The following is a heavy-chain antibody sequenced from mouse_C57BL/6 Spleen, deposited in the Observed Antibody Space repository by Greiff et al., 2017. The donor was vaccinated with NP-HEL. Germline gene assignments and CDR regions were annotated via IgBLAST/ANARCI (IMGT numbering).Heavy chain of an antibody. J-gene: IGHJ3*01. CDR1: GFTFSSYA. Sequence: EVKVVESGEGLVKPGGSLKLSCAASGFTFSSYAMSWVRQTPEKRLEWVAYISSGGDYIYYADTVKGRFTISRDNARNTLYLQMSSLKSEDTAMYYCTRDYYNDYDEAWFAYWGQGTLVTVSA. CDR2: ISSGGDYI. CDR3: TRDYYNDYDEAWFAY. D-gene: IGHD2-4*01. V-gene: IGHV5-9-1*02.